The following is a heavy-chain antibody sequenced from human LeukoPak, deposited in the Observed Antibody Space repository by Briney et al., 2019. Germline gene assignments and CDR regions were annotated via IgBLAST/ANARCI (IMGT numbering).Heavy chain of an antibody. J-gene: IGHJ4*02. D-gene: IGHD4-17*01. CDR2: IYYSGST. Sequence: SETLSLTCTVSGGSISSSSYYWGWIRQPPGKGLEWIGSIYYSGSTYYNPSLKSRVTIFVDTSKNQFSLKLSSVTAADTAVYYCARQPATVTTHFDYWGQGTLVTVSS. CDR3: ARQPATVTTHFDY. CDR1: GGSISSSSYY. V-gene: IGHV4-39*01.